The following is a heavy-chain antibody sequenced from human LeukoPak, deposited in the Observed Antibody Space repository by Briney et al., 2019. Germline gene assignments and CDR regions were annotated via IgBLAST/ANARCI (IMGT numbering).Heavy chain of an antibody. J-gene: IGHJ4*02. CDR3: ARQAGGYSYGYVSPYYFDY. D-gene: IGHD5-18*01. CDR1: GGSISSSSYY. CDR2: IHYSGST. V-gene: IGHV4-39*01. Sequence: SETLSLTCTVSGGSISSSSYYWGWIRQPPGKGLEWIGSIHYSGSTYYNPSLKSRVTISVDTSKNQFSLKLSSVTAADTAVYYCARQAGGYSYGYVSPYYFDYWGQGTLVTVSS.